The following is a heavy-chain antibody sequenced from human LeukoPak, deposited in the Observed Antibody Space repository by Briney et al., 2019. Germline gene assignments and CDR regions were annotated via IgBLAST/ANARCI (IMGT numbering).Heavy chain of an antibody. CDR2: IYPGDSDT. J-gene: IGHJ5*02. CDR1: GYSFTSYW. D-gene: IGHD2-15*01. CDR3: ARQSGYCSGGSCYIWFDP. V-gene: IGHV5-51*01. Sequence: GESLKISCKGSGYSFTSYWIGWVRQMPGKGLEWMGIIYPGDSDTRYSPSFQGQVTISAAKSISTAYLQWRSLKASDTAMYYCARQSGYCSGGSCYIWFDPWGQGTLVTVSS.